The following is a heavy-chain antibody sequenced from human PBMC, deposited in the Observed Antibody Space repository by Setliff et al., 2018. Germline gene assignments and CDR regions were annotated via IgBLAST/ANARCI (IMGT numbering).Heavy chain of an antibody. CDR1: GGSISSGVYY. CDR3: ARHVGPSIAARHFLYYYYYYMDV. V-gene: IGHV4-39*01. Sequence: SETLSLTCTVSGGSISSGVYYWAWIRQPPGKGLEWIGRIYYRGDTYYNASLKSRLTLSVDTSKNQVSLNLRSVTAADTAVYYCARHVGPSIAARHFLYYYYYYMDVWGKGTTVTVSS. CDR2: IYYRGDT. D-gene: IGHD6-6*01. J-gene: IGHJ6*03.